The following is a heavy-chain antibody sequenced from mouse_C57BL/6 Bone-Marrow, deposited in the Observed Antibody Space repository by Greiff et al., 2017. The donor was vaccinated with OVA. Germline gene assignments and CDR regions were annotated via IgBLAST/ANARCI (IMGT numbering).Heavy chain of an antibody. J-gene: IGHJ4*01. D-gene: IGHD1-1*01. CDR3: AWGGSYYPYCYAMDC. CDR2: IYPGSGNT. CDR1: GYTFTDYY. V-gene: IGHV1-76*01. Sequence: QVQLQQSGAELVRPGASVKLSCKASGYTFTDYYINWVKQRPGQGLEWIARIYPGSGNTYYNEKFKGKATLTAETSSSTAYMQLSSLTSEDSAVYFCAWGGSYYPYCYAMDCWGQGASVTVAS.